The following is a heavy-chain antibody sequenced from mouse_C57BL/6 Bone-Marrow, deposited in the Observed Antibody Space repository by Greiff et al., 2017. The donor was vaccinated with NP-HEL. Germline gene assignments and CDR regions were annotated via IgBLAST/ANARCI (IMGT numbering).Heavy chain of an antibody. CDR2: ISGGGGNT. J-gene: IGHJ3*01. D-gene: IGHD2-4*01. CDR3: ARLYYDYSWFAY. Sequence: EVMLVESGGGLVKPGGSLKLSCAASGFTFSSYTMSWVRQTPETRLEWVATISGGGGNTYYPDRVQGRFTISRDNAKNTLYLQMSSLRSEDTALYYCARLYYDYSWFAYWGQGTLVTVSA. CDR1: GFTFSSYT. V-gene: IGHV5-9*01.